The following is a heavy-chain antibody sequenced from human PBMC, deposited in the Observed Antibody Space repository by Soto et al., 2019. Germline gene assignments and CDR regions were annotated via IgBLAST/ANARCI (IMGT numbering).Heavy chain of an antibody. V-gene: IGHV3-48*01. CDR1: GFIFSTYS. CDR3: TTGGGYCSSTSCY. Sequence: GGSLRLSCGGSGFIFSTYSMNWVRQAPGEGLEWVPYIGSNSATIRYADSVRGRFSISRDNAKNSLFLQMNSLRAEDTAVYYCTTGGGYCSSTSCYWGRGTLVTVSS. J-gene: IGHJ4*02. CDR2: IGSNSATI. D-gene: IGHD2-2*01.